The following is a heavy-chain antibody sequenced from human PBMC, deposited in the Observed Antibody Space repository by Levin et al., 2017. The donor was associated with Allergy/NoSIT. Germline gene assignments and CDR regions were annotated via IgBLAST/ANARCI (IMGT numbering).Heavy chain of an antibody. J-gene: IGHJ4*02. D-gene: IGHD3-16*02. CDR3: VRGIVESISAS. Sequence: GGSLRLSCAASGFTFSSYSMNWVRQAPGKGLEWVSYISSSSTTIYYADSVKGRFSISRDNAENSLCLQMNSLRDEDTALYYCVRGIVESISASGGQGTLVTVSS. V-gene: IGHV3-48*02. CDR1: GFTFSSYS. CDR2: ISSSSTTI.